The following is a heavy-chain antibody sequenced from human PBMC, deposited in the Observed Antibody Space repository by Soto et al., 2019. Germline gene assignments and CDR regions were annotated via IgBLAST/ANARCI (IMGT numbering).Heavy chain of an antibody. CDR2: IYHSGST. D-gene: IGHD3-3*01. Sequence: SETLSLTCAVSGYSISSGYYWGWIRQPPGKGLEWIGSIYHSGSTYYNPSLKSRVIISVDTSKNQFSLKLSSVTAADTAVYYCARDRITIFGVVIPYYYYYGMDVWGQGTTVTVSS. CDR3: ARDRITIFGVVIPYYYYYGMDV. V-gene: IGHV4-38-2*02. CDR1: GYSISSGYY. J-gene: IGHJ6*02.